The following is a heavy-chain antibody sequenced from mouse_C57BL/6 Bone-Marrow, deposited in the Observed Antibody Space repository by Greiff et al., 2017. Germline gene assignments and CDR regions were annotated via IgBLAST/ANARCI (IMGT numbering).Heavy chain of an antibody. CDR1: GYTFTNYW. CDR3: ARKAVNWYFDV. Sequence: VQLQQSGAELVRPGTSVKMSCKASGYTFTNYWIGWAKQRPGHGLEWIGDIYPGGGYTNYNEKFKGKATLTADKSSSTAYMQFSSLTSEDSAIYYCARKAVNWYFDVWGTGTTVTVSS. J-gene: IGHJ1*03. V-gene: IGHV1-63*01. CDR2: IYPGGGYT.